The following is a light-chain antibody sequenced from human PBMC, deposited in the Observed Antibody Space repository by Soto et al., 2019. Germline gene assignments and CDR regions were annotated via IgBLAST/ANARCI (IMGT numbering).Light chain of an antibody. CDR3: QQYGSFLT. Sequence: EIVLTQSPGTLSLSPGERATLSCRASQSVSSSYLAWYQQKPGQAPRLLIYGASSRATGIPDRFSGSESGTDFTLTISRLEPEDFVVYYCQQYGSFLTFGPGTKVDIK. CDR1: QSVSSSY. CDR2: GAS. V-gene: IGKV3-20*01. J-gene: IGKJ3*01.